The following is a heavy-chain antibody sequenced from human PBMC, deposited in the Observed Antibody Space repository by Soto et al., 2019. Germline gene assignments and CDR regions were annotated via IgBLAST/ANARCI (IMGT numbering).Heavy chain of an antibody. J-gene: IGHJ6*03. CDR3: AKDKSTGEYSYYRYMDV. D-gene: IGHD4-17*01. CDR1: GFNFENYA. Sequence: EVQLVESGGGLVQPDRPLRLSCEASGFNFENYAMHWVRQVPGKGLEWVSAISWNSGQLDYADSVRGRFTISRDNGKNSLYLEMNSLRPDDTALYFCAKDKSTGEYSYYRYMDVWGRWTTVIVSS. CDR2: ISWNSGQL. V-gene: IGHV3-9*01.